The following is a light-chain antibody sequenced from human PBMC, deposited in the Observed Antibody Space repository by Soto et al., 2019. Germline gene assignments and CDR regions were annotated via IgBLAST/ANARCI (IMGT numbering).Light chain of an antibody. Sequence: DFKLTQTRSSGSASVGAGATIPCRASKDVGGGLGWYQQKPGKAPKLLIYAAFSLQSGVPSRFSGSGSGTQFSLTISSLQPEDFATYYCQQAKSFPYTFGQGTKLEIK. CDR1: KDVGGG. J-gene: IGKJ2*01. V-gene: IGKV1-12*01. CDR2: AAF. CDR3: QQAKSFPYT.